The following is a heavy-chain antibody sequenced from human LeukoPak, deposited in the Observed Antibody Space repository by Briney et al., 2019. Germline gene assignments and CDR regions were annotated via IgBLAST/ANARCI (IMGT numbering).Heavy chain of an antibody. CDR2: MNPNSGNT. J-gene: IGHJ4*02. CDR3: ARGSTYYYDSSGYYYGC. Sequence: GASVKVSCKASGYTFTSYDINWVRQATGQGLEWMGWMNPNSGNTGYAQKFQGRVTMTRNTSISTAYMELSSLRSEDTAVYYCARGSTYYYDSSGYYYGCWGQGTLVTVSS. V-gene: IGHV1-8*01. CDR1: GYTFTSYD. D-gene: IGHD3-22*01.